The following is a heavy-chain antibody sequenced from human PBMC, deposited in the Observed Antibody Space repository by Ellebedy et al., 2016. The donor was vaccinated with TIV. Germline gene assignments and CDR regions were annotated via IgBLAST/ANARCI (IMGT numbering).Heavy chain of an antibody. Sequence: GESLKISCKASGYTFTNYWIGWVRQMPGKGLEWMGIIYPTDSDTRYIPSFQGQVTISADKSISTAYLQWNSLTASDTAMFYCARPSDWNDGYFHYWGQGTLVTVSS. D-gene: IGHD1-1*01. V-gene: IGHV5-51*01. CDR1: GYTFTNYW. CDR3: ARPSDWNDGYFHY. J-gene: IGHJ4*02. CDR2: IYPTDSDT.